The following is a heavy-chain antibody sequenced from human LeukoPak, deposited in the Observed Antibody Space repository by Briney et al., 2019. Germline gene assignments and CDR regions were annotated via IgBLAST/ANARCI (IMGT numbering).Heavy chain of an antibody. D-gene: IGHD1-26*01. CDR3: ARANVVGATLDY. Sequence: SETLSLTCTVSGGSISSYYWSWIRQPPGKRLEWIGYIYYSGSTNYNPSLKSRVTISVDTSKNQFSLKLSSVTAADTAVYYCARANVVGATLDYWGQGTLVTVSS. CDR2: IYYSGST. J-gene: IGHJ4*02. V-gene: IGHV4-59*01. CDR1: GGSISSYY.